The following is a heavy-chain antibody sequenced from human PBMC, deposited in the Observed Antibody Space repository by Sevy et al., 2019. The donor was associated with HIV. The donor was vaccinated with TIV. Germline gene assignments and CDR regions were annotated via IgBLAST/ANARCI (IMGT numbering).Heavy chain of an antibody. CDR2: ISSSSSTI. CDR1: GFTFSSYS. Sequence: GGSLRLSCAASGFTFSSYSMNWVRQAPGKGLEWVSYISSSSSTIYYADSVKGRFTISRDNAKNSLYLQMNSLRAEDTAVYYCARDRETTVTTHYYYGMDVWGQGTTVTVSS. D-gene: IGHD4-17*01. CDR3: ARDRETTVTTHYYYGMDV. J-gene: IGHJ6*02. V-gene: IGHV3-48*01.